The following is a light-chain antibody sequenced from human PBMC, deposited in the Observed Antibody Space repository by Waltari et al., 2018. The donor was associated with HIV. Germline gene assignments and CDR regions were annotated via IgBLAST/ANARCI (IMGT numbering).Light chain of an antibody. CDR3: SSYTSLTTLV. CDR2: EVT. V-gene: IGLV2-14*01. Sequence: QSALTQPASLSGSPGQSITFPCTGSSGDGHHSKYVSWYQQHPGKAPKPIISEVTKRPSVVSSRFSGSKSGNTASLTISGLQPDDEAHYYCSSYTSLTTLVFGGGTKVTVL. CDR1: SGDGHHSKY. J-gene: IGLJ3*02.